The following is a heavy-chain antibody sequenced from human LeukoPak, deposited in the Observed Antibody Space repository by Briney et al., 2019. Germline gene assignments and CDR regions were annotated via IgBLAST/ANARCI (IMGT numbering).Heavy chain of an antibody. Sequence: GGSLRLSCAASGFTFSSYWMHWVRQAPGKGLVWVSRINSDGSTTSHADSVKGRFTISRDNAKNTLFLQMNSLRAEDTAVYYCAKGGSSSWYGSWGQGTLVTVSS. J-gene: IGHJ5*01. CDR1: GFTFSSYW. D-gene: IGHD6-13*01. CDR3: AKGGSSSWYGS. CDR2: INSDGSTT. V-gene: IGHV3-74*01.